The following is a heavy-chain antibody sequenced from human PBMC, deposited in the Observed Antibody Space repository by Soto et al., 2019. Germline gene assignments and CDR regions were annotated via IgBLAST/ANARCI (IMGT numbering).Heavy chain of an antibody. D-gene: IGHD5-18*01. V-gene: IGHV3-48*02. J-gene: IGHJ4*02. CDR1: GFPFSSYD. CDR2: ISKNESTI. Sequence: EEQLVESGGALVQPGSSLRLSCATSGFPFSSYDMSWVRQAPGKGLEWISYISKNESTIYYADSVKGRFTISRDNAKNTVYLEMNSLREEDTAVYYCARGCSYASLGYWGQGTLVTVSS. CDR3: ARGCSYASLGY.